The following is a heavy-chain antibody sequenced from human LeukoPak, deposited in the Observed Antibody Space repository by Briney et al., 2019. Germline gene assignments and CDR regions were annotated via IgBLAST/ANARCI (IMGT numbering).Heavy chain of an antibody. Sequence: GGSLRLSCAASGFTFSSYAMSWVRQAPGKGLEWVSAISGSGGSTYYADSVKGRFTISRDNSKNTLYLQMNSLRAEGTVVYYCAKGGSYFWSGYSYYYYYMDVWGKGTTVTVSS. CDR1: GFTFSSYA. V-gene: IGHV3-23*01. D-gene: IGHD3-3*01. CDR3: AKGGSYFWSGYSYYYYYMDV. J-gene: IGHJ6*03. CDR2: ISGSGGST.